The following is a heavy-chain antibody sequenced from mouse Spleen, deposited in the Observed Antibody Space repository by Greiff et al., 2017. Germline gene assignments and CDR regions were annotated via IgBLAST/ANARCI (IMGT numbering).Heavy chain of an antibody. CDR1: GFTFSSYG. J-gene: IGHJ2*01. CDR3: ARLYFDY. Sequence: EVQVVESGGDLVKPGGSLKLSCAASGFTFSSYGMSWVRQTPDKRLEWVATISSGGSYTYYPDSVKGRFTISRDNAKNTLYLQMSSLKSEDTAMYYCARLYFDYWGQGTTLTVSS. V-gene: IGHV5-6*01. CDR2: ISSGGSYT.